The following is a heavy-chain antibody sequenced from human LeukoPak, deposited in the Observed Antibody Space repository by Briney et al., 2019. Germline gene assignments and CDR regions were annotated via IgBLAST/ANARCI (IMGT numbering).Heavy chain of an antibody. CDR3: GRFGCAAAVDL. D-gene: IGHD6-13*01. J-gene: IGHJ4*02. CDR2: INPAGSDT. CDR1: GFSFNSYW. V-gene: IGHV3-7*01. Sequence: PGGSLRLSCAASGFSFNSYWMTWVRQAPGRGLEWVANINPAGSDTYYVDPVKGRFTISRDNAKNLVYLQMNSLRAEDTAVYSCGRFGCAAAVDLWGQGTLVTVSS.